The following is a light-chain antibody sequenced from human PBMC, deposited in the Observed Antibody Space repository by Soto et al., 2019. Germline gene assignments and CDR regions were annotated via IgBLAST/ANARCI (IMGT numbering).Light chain of an antibody. V-gene: IGKV3-15*01. J-gene: IGKJ1*01. CDR3: QQYNNWPRT. CDR2: GAS. CDR1: QSISDT. Sequence: EIVMTQSPATLSVSPGGRVTLSCRASQSISDTIAWYQQKPGQAPRLLIYGASARATGFPARFSGSGSGTDFTLTISSLQSEDFAVYYCQQYNNWPRTFGQGTKVDIK.